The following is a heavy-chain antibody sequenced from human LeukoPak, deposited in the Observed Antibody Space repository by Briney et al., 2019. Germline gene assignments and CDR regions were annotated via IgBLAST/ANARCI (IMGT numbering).Heavy chain of an antibody. CDR1: GYSFSGYW. V-gene: IGHV3-7*03. J-gene: IGHJ4*02. D-gene: IGHD2/OR15-2a*01. Sequence: PGASLRLSCAASGYSFSGYWMTWVRQAPGQGLEWVAKIKEDGSDKYYAEFVKGRFTMSRDNAKNALDLQMNSLRAEDTAVYYCARRGSTDFWGRGTLVSV. CDR2: IKEDGSDK. CDR3: ARRGSTDF.